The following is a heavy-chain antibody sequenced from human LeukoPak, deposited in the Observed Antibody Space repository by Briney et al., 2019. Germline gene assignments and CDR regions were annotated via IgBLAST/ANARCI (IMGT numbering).Heavy chain of an antibody. Sequence: GGSLRLSCATSGFTFSNYEMTWVRQAPGKGLEWVSYIGVSASPMYYADSVKGRFTISRDNAKNSLYLQMNSLRAEDTAVYYCARKSGDLDYWGQGTLVTVSS. V-gene: IGHV3-48*03. CDR3: ARKSGDLDY. CDR2: IGVSASPM. J-gene: IGHJ4*02. CDR1: GFTFSNYE. D-gene: IGHD3-10*01.